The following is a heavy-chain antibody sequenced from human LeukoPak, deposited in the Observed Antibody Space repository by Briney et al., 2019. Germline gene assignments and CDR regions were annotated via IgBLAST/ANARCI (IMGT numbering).Heavy chain of an antibody. CDR1: XFTFSNYN. CDR3: ARGYSSGWYELYYFDY. J-gene: IGHJ4*02. Sequence: VKPGGSLRLSCAASXFTFSNYNMNWVRQAPGKGLEWVSSTTGSSIYKYYADSVKGRFTISRDNAKNSLYLQINSLSAEDTAVYYCARGYSSGWYELYYFDYWGQGTLVTVSS. D-gene: IGHD6-19*01. CDR2: TTGSSIYK. V-gene: IGHV3-21*01.